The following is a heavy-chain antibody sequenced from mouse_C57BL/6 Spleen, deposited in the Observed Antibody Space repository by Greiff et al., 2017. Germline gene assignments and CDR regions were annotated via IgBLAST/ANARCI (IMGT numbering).Heavy chain of an antibody. V-gene: IGHV5-4*01. CDR2: ISDGGSYT. CDR3: AREMTTVVATRYFDV. CDR1: GFTFSSYA. D-gene: IGHD1-1*01. Sequence: EVQLVESGGGLVKPGGSLKLSCSASGFTFSSYAMSWVRQTPEKRLEWVATISDGGSYTYYPDNVKGRFTISRDNAKNNLYLQMSHLKSEDTAMYYCAREMTTVVATRYFDVWDTGTTVTVSS. J-gene: IGHJ1*03.